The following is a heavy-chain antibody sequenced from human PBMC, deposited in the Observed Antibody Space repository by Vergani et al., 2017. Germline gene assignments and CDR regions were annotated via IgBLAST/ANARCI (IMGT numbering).Heavy chain of an antibody. CDR3: ARGGYCSSTSCSYFDY. CDR1: GFTFSSYE. D-gene: IGHD2-2*01. Sequence: EVQLVESGGGLVQPGGSLRLSCAASGFTFSSYEMNWVRQAPGKGLEWVSYISSSGSTIYYADSVKGRFTTSRDNAKNSLYLQMNSLRAEDTAVYYCARGGYCSSTSCSYFDYWGQGALVTVSS. J-gene: IGHJ4*02. V-gene: IGHV3-48*03. CDR2: ISSSGSTI.